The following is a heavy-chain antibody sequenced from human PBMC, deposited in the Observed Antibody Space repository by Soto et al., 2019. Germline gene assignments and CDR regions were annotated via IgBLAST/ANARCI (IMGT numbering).Heavy chain of an antibody. CDR1: VFMSRNYA. CDR2: ITGSGGGT. D-gene: IGHD2-15*01. J-gene: IGHJ6*01. V-gene: IGHV3-23*01. CDR3: AKWDTHGIITATVGGNYYYYDMDV. Sequence: GESLRVSCAPSVFMSRNYAMRWVSQAPGIGLDSVSGITGSGGGTYYADSVKGRVTVSRDNSRNTLYLQMHRLRAEDTAIFFCAKWDTHGIITATVGGNYYYYDMDVWGQGTRVTVSS.